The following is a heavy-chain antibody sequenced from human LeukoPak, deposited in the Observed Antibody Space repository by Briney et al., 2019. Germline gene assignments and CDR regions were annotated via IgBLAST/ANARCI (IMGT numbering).Heavy chain of an antibody. Sequence: PGGSLRLSCAASGFTFSDYYMSWIRQAPGKGLEWVSYISTSSTYTNYADSVKGRFTISRDNAKNSLYLQMNSLRADDTAVYYCARAGDRNGYNSYNFDSWGQGTLVTVSS. CDR2: ISTSSTYT. CDR1: GFTFSDYY. J-gene: IGHJ4*02. D-gene: IGHD5-24*01. CDR3: ARAGDRNGYNSYNFDS. V-gene: IGHV3-11*05.